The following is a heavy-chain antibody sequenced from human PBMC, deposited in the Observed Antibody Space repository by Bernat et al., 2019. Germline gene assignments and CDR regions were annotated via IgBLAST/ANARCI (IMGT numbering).Heavy chain of an antibody. CDR2: IGTAVDT. V-gene: IGHV3-13*01. CDR1: GFAFSTYD. J-gene: IGHJ4*02. D-gene: IGHD6-13*01. Sequence: EVQLVESGGGLVQPGGSLKLSCAASGFAFSTYDIHWSRQATEKVLEWVSGIGTAVDTYYPGSVKGRFTISRENAKNFLYLQMNSLGAGDTAVYYCVRGLIGGTWYGGLYFDSWGQGTLVTVSS. CDR3: VRGLIGGTWYGGLYFDS.